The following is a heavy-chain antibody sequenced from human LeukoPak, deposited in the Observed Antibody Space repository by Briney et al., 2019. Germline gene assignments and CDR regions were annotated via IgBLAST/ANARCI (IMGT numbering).Heavy chain of an antibody. V-gene: IGHV3-30*14. CDR2: ISYDGSNK. CDR3: ARDRRGNSYGWGYYYYYYYMDV. Sequence: GRSLRLSCAASGFTFSSYAMHWVRQAPGKGLAWVAVISYDGSNKYYADSVKGRFTISRDNSKNKLYLQMGSLIAEDLAVYYWARDRRGNSYGWGYYYYYYYMDVWGKGTTVTISS. D-gene: IGHD5-18*01. J-gene: IGHJ6*03. CDR1: GFTFSSYA.